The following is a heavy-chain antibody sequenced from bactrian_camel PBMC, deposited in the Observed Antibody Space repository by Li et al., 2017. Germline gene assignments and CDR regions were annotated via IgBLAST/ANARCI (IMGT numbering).Heavy chain of an antibody. Sequence: QLVESGGGSVQAGGSLRLTCAASGYVTSDYCMSWFRQVPGKEREGVAAIDSDGITRYTDSVKGRFTISQDNAKNVMSLQMNDLKPEDTAMYYCAAKRSQTSLYCNTGRMVGSYAHWGQGTQVTVS. J-gene: IGHJ4*01. V-gene: IGHV3S53*01. CDR3: AAKRSQTSLYCNTGRMVGSYAH. D-gene: IGHD1*01. CDR2: IDSDGIT. CDR1: GYVTSDYC.